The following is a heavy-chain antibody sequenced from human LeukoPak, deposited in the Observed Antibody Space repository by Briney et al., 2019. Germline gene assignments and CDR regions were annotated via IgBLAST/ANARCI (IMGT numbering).Heavy chain of an antibody. CDR2: INPSSGGT. D-gene: IGHD6-13*01. V-gene: IGHV1-2*06. CDR3: ASYCPYGIWYYFDH. Sequence: ASVKVSCKASGYSFTDHNIHWMRQAPGQGFEWMGRINPSSGGTHYAQNFQGRVTMTRDTSIATAYMELNGLTSDDTAVYYCASYCPYGIWYYFDHWGQGTLVTVSS. CDR1: GYSFTDHN. J-gene: IGHJ4*02.